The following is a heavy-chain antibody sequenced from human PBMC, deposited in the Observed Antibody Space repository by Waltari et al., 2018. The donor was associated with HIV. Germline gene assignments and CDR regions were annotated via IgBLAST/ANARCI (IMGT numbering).Heavy chain of an antibody. CDR1: GFTFGRYW. J-gene: IGHJ3*02. V-gene: IGHV3-7*01. D-gene: IGHD2-8*01. CDR2: IKQDGSEK. CDR3: ARMGLMMYAIGAFDI. Sequence: EVQLVESGGGLVQLGGSLRLSCAASGFTFGRYWTIWVRQAPGKGLEWVANIKQDGSEKHYVDSVKGRFTISRDNAKKSLYLQMNSLRAEDTAVYYCARMGLMMYAIGAFDIWGQGTMVTVSS.